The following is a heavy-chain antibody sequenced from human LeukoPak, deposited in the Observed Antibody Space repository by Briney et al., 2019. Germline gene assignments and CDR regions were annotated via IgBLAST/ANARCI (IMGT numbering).Heavy chain of an antibody. V-gene: IGHV3-7*01. CDR3: ARDQGYCSGGSCYSADFDY. CDR1: GFTFRSYW. J-gene: IGHJ4*02. D-gene: IGHD2-15*01. CDR2: INQGGSVK. Sequence: GGSLRLSCAASGFTFRSYWMSWVRQAPGKGLEWVANINQGGSVKYYVDSVKGRFTISRDDAKNSLYLQMNSLRAEDTAVYYCARDQGYCSGGSCYSADFDYWGQGTLVTVSS.